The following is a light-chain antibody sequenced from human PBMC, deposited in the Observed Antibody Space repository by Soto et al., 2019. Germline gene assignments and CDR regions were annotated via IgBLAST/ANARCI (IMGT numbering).Light chain of an antibody. V-gene: IGKV3-15*01. Sequence: FVLTQSPGSLSSYPGGRATLSCRASQSVANNYFAWYQQKTGQPPRLLTVRTTSRANGFPAMFSGSASGTEFNLTNSSLQSEDLGVYYCQQYNTWPRAPFAGGTKVDI. CDR2: RTT. CDR1: QSVANN. CDR3: QQYNTWPRAP. J-gene: IGKJ4*01.